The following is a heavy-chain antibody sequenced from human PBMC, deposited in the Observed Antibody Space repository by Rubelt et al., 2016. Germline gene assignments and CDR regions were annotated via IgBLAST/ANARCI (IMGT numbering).Heavy chain of an antibody. Sequence: GQLVESGGGLVQPGGSLRLSCAASGFTFSSHYMTWVRQAPGKGLEWVANVKQDGSDKHYVESVKGRFTVSRDNAKNSLYLQMNSLRAEDTAVYYCAKAAHCSSTTCHVHGMDVWGQGTTVTVSS. J-gene: IGHJ6*02. CDR1: GFTFSSHY. D-gene: IGHD2-2*01. CDR3: AKAAHCSSTTCHVHGMDV. V-gene: IGHV3-7*01. CDR2: VKQDGSDK.